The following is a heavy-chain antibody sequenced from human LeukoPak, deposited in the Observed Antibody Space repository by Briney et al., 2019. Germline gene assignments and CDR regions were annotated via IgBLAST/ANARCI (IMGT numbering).Heavy chain of an antibody. CDR3: ASWLRSQRRCDAFDI. CDR2: IYSGGST. CDR1: GFTVSSNY. J-gene: IGHJ3*02. V-gene: IGHV3-66*01. Sequence: GGSLRLSCAASGFTVSSNYMSWVRQAPGKGLEWVSVIYSGGSTYYADSVKGRFTISRDNSKNTLYLQMNSLRAEDTAVYYCASWLRSQRRCDAFDIWGQGTMVTVSS. D-gene: IGHD3-9*01.